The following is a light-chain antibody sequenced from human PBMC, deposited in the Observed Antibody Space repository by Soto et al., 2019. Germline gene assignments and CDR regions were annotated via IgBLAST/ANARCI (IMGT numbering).Light chain of an antibody. CDR3: GSDRTSSAYV. CDR1: SGDVGGYPA. Sequence: QSALTQPASVSGSTGQSISISCPGPSGDVGGYPAVSWYQQQPGKAPKLMMDEVTNRRSGVSNRFSGSKPDNTASLSISRLQAEDEQHYYCGSDRTSSAYVFGSSTKVNV. V-gene: IGLV2-14*01. J-gene: IGLJ1*01. CDR2: EVT.